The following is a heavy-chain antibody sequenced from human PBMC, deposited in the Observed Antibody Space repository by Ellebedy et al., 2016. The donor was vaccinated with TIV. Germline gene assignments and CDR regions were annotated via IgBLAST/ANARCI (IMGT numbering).Heavy chain of an antibody. CDR2: INHSGRT. V-gene: IGHV4-38-2*01. Sequence: SETLXLTCXXXXXSXXNGXXXXXXXXPPGKGNEWIGNINHSGRTYYNPSLKSRVTKSVATSKNQFSLMLRSVTASDTAVISFSSVCHYPPYFFDNWGQGTLVTVST. CDR1: XXSXXNGXX. D-gene: IGHD3-10*01. CDR3: SSVCHYPPYFFDN. J-gene: IGHJ4*02.